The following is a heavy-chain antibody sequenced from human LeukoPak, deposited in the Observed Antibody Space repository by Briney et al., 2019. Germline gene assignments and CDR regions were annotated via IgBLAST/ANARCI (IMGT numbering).Heavy chain of an antibody. Sequence: GGSLRLSCSASGFTFTSYSMNWVRQAPGKGLEWVSTISGGGGSTYYADSVKGRFTISRDNSKNTLYLELNSLRAEDTAVYYFAKGGKWDVPPFDYWGQGTLVTVSS. CDR3: AKGGKWDVPPFDY. CDR2: ISGGGGST. D-gene: IGHD1-26*01. CDR1: GFTFTSYS. J-gene: IGHJ4*02. V-gene: IGHV3-23*01.